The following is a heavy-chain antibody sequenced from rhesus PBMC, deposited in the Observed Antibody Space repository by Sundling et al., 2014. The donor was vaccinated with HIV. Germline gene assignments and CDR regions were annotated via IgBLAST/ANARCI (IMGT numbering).Heavy chain of an antibody. CDR3: ALNQNRYYYALDS. Sequence: EVQLVESGGGLVQPGGSLRLSCAASGFTFSRFDMHWVRQASGKGLEWVGRVRSKSEDYGTGYGASVKGRFTISRDDSKNTLYLQMNSLKIEDTAVYYCALNQNRYYYALDSWGQGVVVTVSS. CDR1: GFTFSRFD. J-gene: IGHJ6*01. D-gene: IGHD3-40*01. CDR2: VRSKSEDYGT. V-gene: IGHV3-118*01.